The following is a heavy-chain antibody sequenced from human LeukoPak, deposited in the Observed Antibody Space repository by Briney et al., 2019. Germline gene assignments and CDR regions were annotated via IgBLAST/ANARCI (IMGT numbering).Heavy chain of an antibody. J-gene: IGHJ4*02. D-gene: IGHD2-21*01. CDR3: ARSKMWPPSFDY. CDR2: ITTTGGDT. V-gene: IGHV3-23*01. CDR1: GFTFSSYG. Sequence: GGSLRLSCAASGFTFSSYGMNWVRQAPGKGLEWVSVITTTGGDTKYADSVKGRFTISRDNSKNTVYLQMNSLRAEDTAVYFCARSKMWPPSFDYWGQGTLVTVSS.